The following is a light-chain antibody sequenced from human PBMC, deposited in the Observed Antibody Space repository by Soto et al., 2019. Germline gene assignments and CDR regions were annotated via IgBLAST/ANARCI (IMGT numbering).Light chain of an antibody. CDR2: KVS. CDR3: MQGSHWAT. CDR1: QSLVSSDGLTY. V-gene: IGKV2-30*01. J-gene: IGKJ2*01. Sequence: VVLTQSPLSLPVTLGQTASISCRSSQSLVSSDGLTYFNWFHQRPGQSPRRLIYKVSNRDSGVPDRFTGSGSGTDFTLTISRVEAEDVGIYYCMQGSHWATFGRGTKLEIK.